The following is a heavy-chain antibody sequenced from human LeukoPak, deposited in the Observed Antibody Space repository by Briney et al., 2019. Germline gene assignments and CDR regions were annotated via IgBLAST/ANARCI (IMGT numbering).Heavy chain of an antibody. D-gene: IGHD3-3*01. CDR3: ARDGGRQYYFDY. CDR1: GGTFSSYA. J-gene: IGHJ4*02. Sequence: ASVKVSCKASGGTFSSYAISWVRQAPGQGLEWTGGIIPIFGTANYAQKFQGRVTITADESTSTAYMELSSLRSEDTAVYYCARDGGRQYYFDYWGQGTLVTVSS. V-gene: IGHV1-69*13. CDR2: IIPIFGTA.